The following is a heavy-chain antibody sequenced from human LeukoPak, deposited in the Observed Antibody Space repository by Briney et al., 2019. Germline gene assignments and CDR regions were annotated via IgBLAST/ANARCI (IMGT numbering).Heavy chain of an antibody. J-gene: IGHJ3*02. CDR3: ARDDPYYDILTGYSDAFDI. Sequence: ASVAVSCKASGYTFTSYGISWVRQAPGQGLEWMGWISAYNGNTNYAQKLQGRVTMTTDTSTSTAYMELRSLRSDDTAVYYCARDDPYYDILTGYSDAFDIWGQGTMVTVSS. CDR1: GYTFTSYG. CDR2: ISAYNGNT. V-gene: IGHV1-18*01. D-gene: IGHD3-9*01.